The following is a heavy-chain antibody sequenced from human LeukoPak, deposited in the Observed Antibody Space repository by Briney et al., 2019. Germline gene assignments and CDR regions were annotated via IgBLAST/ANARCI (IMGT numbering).Heavy chain of an antibody. J-gene: IGHJ3*02. CDR3: ARVPSYYDYVWGSYRSGAFDI. D-gene: IGHD3-16*02. V-gene: IGHV4-59*13. CDR2: IFYSGST. CDR1: GGSISSYY. Sequence: SETLSLTCTVSGGSISSYYWSWLRPPPGKGLEWFGYIFYSGSTNYNPPTKSRVTIRVDTSKNQFSLKLSSVTTADTAVYYCARVPSYYDYVWGSYRSGAFDIWGQGTMVTVSS.